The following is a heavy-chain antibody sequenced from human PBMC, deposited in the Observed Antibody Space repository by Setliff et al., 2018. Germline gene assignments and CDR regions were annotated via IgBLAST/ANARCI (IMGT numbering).Heavy chain of an antibody. Sequence: LRLSCAASGFAFSEEWMSWVRQAPGKGLEWIGRIKSEMAGGTTDYGAPVKGRFTISRDDSKNTLLLQMNNLKTEDTALYYCTTAHYTGNSRTLDFWGPGTLVTVSS. J-gene: IGHJ4*02. V-gene: IGHV3-15*01. CDR1: GFAFSEEW. CDR3: TTAHYTGNSRTLDF. CDR2: IKSEMAGGTT. D-gene: IGHD1-26*01.